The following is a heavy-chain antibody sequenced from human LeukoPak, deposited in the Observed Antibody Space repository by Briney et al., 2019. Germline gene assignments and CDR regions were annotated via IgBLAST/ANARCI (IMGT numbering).Heavy chain of an antibody. V-gene: IGHV3-11*03. J-gene: IGHJ4*02. CDR1: GFTFSDYY. Sequence: GGSLRLPCAASGFTFSDYYMSWIPQAPGKGLEWGSYISSSSSYTNYADSVKGRFTISRDNAKNSLYLQMNSLRAEDTAVYYCASGARWYSGSYYDYWGQGTLVTVSS. D-gene: IGHD3-10*01. CDR2: ISSSSSYT. CDR3: ASGARWYSGSYYDY.